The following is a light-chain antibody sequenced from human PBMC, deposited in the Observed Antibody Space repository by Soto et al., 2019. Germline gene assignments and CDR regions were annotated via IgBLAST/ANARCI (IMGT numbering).Light chain of an antibody. CDR2: DNN. CDR1: SSNIGNNY. Sequence: QSVLTQPPSLPAAPGQTVTISCSGSSSNIGNNYVSWYQHLPGTAPKLLISDNNERPSGIPDRFSGSKSGTSATLGIARLQTGDEADYFCGTWDSSLSAVVFGGGTKVTVL. V-gene: IGLV1-51*01. J-gene: IGLJ2*01. CDR3: GTWDSSLSAVV.